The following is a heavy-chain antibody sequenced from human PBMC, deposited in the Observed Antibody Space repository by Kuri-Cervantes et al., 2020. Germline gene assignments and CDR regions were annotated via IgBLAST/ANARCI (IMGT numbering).Heavy chain of an antibody. CDR1: GFTFSSYS. V-gene: IGHV3-48*02. Sequence: GSLRLSCAASGFTFSSYSMNWVRQAPGKGLEWVSYISGSSSTIYYADSVKGRFTISRDNAKNSLFLQMNSLRDEDTAVYYCARDSNSGGTWSDVFDYWGQGTLVTVSS. CDR2: ISGSSSTI. J-gene: IGHJ4*02. CDR3: ARDSNSGGTWSDVFDY. D-gene: IGHD6-25*01.